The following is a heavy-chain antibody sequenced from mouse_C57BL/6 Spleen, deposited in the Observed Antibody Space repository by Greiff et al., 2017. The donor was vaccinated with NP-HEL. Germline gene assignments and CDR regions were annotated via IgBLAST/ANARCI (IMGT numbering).Heavy chain of an antibody. V-gene: IGHV1-54*01. CDR3: ARRVYDGYTDY. J-gene: IGHJ2*01. D-gene: IGHD2-3*01. CDR1: GYAFTNYL. Sequence: VQLQQSGAELVRPGTSVKVSCKASGYAFTNYLIEWVKQRPGQGLEWIGVINPGSGGTNYNEKFKGKATLTADKSSSTAYMQLSSLTSEDSAVYVCARRVYDGYTDYWGQGTTLTVSS. CDR2: INPGSGGT.